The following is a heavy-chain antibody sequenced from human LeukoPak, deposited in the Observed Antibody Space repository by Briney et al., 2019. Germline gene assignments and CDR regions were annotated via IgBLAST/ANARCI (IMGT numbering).Heavy chain of an antibody. V-gene: IGHV3-53*01. CDR1: GIIVSGRY. CDR2: IYSDGYT. J-gene: IGHJ4*02. Sequence: GGSLRLSCAAPGIIVSGRYMSWVRQAPGKGLEWISSIYSDGYTYYADSVKGRFSISRDTSKNTLYLQMNSLRAEDTAIYYCAREPPSLLWFGSFDYWGQGTLVTVSS. D-gene: IGHD3-10*01. CDR3: AREPPSLLWFGSFDY.